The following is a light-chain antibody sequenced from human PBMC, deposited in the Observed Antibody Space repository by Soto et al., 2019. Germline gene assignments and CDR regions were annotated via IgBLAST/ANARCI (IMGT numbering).Light chain of an antibody. J-gene: IGKJ2*01. CDR3: MQGKYWPYT. Sequence: EVLMTQSPLSLPVTLGQPASISCRSSQGLLHSNGDTFLSWFQQSPGESPRRLIDPVSNRDSGVPDRFSGSEPGTDFTLTISRVEADDVGLYDCMQGKYWPYTFGQGTKVEI. V-gene: IGKV2-30*02. CDR1: QGLLHSNGDTF. CDR2: PVS.